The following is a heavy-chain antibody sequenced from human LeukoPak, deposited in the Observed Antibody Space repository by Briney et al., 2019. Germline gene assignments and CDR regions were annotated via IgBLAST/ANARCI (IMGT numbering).Heavy chain of an antibody. CDR3: AKATYSSSWNLYFDY. V-gene: IGHV3-23*01. J-gene: IGHJ4*02. Sequence: GRSLRLSCAASGFTFSSYGMHWVRQAPGKGLEWVSIISGSGGSTYYADSVKGRFTISRDNSKNTLYLQMNSLRAEDTAVYYCAKATYSSSWNLYFDYWGQGTLVTVSS. CDR2: ISGSGGST. D-gene: IGHD6-13*01. CDR1: GFTFSSYG.